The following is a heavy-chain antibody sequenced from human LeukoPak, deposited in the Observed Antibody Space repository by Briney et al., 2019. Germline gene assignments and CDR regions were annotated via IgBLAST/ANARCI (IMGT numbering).Heavy chain of an antibody. D-gene: IGHD3-22*01. V-gene: IGHV4-59*01. CDR3: ARQYYYESSGFWY. J-gene: IGHJ4*02. CDR2: IYHTGST. Sequence: SETLSLTCTVSGGSISSYYWSWIRQPPGKGLEWIGYIYHTGSTKYNPSLKSRVTISVDTSKNQFSLKLSSVTAVDTAVYYCARQYYYESSGFWYWGQGTLVTVSS. CDR1: GGSISSYY.